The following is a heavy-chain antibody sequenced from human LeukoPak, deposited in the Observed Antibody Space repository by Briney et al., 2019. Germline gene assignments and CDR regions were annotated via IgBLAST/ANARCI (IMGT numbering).Heavy chain of an antibody. J-gene: IGHJ4*02. CDR1: GGSISSYY. D-gene: IGHD3-10*01. V-gene: IGHV4-59*01. Sequence: PSETLSLTCTVSGGSISSYYWSWIRQPPGKGLEWIGYIYYSGSTNYNPSLKSRVTISVDTSKNQFSLKLSSVTAADTAVYYCARYGSGSYYNSFDYWGQGTLVTVSS. CDR3: ARYGSGSYYNSFDY. CDR2: IYYSGST.